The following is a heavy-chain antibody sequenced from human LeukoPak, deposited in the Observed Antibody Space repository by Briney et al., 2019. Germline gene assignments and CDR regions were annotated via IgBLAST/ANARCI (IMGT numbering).Heavy chain of an antibody. CDR2: IWSDGSNK. CDR3: ARAGWSGIYPAYFDY. V-gene: IGHV3-33*01. J-gene: IGHJ4*02. D-gene: IGHD1-26*01. Sequence: PGGSLRLSCEASGFTFSSCAMHWVRQAPGKGLEWVAVIWSDGSNKKYGASVKGRLTISRDNSKNTLYLQMNSLRAEDTAVYYCARAGWSGIYPAYFDYWGQGTLVTVSS. CDR1: GFTFSSCA.